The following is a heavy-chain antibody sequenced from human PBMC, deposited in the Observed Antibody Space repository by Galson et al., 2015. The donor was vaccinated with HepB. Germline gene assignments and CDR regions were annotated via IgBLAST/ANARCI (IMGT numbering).Heavy chain of an antibody. Sequence: SLRLSCAASGFTFSSYSMNWVRQAPGKGLEWVSSISSSSSYIYYADSVKGRFTISRDNAKNSLYLQMNSLRAEDTAVYYCARLGSGSYYASSGWGQGTLVTVSS. CDR2: ISSSSSYI. V-gene: IGHV3-21*01. J-gene: IGHJ4*02. CDR1: GFTFSSYS. D-gene: IGHD3-10*01. CDR3: ARLGSGSYYASSG.